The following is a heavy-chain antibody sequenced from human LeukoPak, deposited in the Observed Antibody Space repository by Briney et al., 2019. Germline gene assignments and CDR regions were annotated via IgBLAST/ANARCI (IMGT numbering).Heavy chain of an antibody. J-gene: IGHJ4*02. CDR3: AKYPYGYSSGWYVY. D-gene: IGHD6-19*01. CDR1: GFTFNNYA. Sequence: GGSLRLSCAASGFTFNNYAMTWVRQAPGKGLEWVSGITAGGDRTFYADSVKGRFTISRDNSKNTLYLQTDSLRVEDTAVYYCAKYPYGYSSGWYVYWGQGTLVTVSS. CDR2: ITAGGDRT. V-gene: IGHV3-23*01.